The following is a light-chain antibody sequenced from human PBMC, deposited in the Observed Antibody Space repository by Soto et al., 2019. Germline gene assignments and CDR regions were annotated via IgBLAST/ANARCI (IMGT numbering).Light chain of an antibody. CDR2: GAS. CDR1: QSVSSN. J-gene: IGKJ5*01. V-gene: IGKV3-20*01. Sequence: EILMTQSPVTLSVSPGERATLSCRASQSVSSNLAWYQQKPGQAPRLLIYGASSGATGIPDRFSGSGSGTDFTLTISRLEPEDFAVYYCQQYGSSPPTTFGQGTRLEI. CDR3: QQYGSSPPTT.